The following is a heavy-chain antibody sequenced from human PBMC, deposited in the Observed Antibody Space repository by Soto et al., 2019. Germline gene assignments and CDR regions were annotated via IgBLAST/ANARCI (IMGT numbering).Heavy chain of an antibody. CDR3: ARGQEGVVATH. CDR2: IKDGGYT. Sequence: QVQLQQWGAGLLKPSETLSLNCGVNGGSLSGYYWSWIRQPPGKGLEWIGEIKDGGYTNYSPSLKSRATISSDRSNNQFFLRLNSVTAADTGVYYCARGQEGVVATHWDQGALVTVSS. D-gene: IGHD5-12*01. CDR1: GGSLSGYY. V-gene: IGHV4-34*01. J-gene: IGHJ4*02.